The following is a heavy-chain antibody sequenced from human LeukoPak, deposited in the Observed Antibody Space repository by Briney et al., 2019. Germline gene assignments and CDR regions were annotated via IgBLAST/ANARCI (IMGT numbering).Heavy chain of an antibody. V-gene: IGHV3-7*01. Sequence: HPGGSLRLPCAASGFTFSNDWMSWVRQAPGKGLEWVANINQDGGDIQYVDSVKGRFTISRDNAKDSLYLQMNSLRAEDTAVYYCATYINWVAGNVWGQGTTVTVSS. CDR3: ATYINWVAGNV. D-gene: IGHD1-1*01. J-gene: IGHJ6*02. CDR2: INQDGGDI. CDR1: GFTFSNDW.